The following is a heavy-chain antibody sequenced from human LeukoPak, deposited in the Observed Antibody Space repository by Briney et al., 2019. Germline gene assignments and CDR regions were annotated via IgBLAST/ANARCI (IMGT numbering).Heavy chain of an antibody. CDR3: AKDRDVYSAFDS. CDR1: GFTFSSYT. D-gene: IGHD3-16*01. V-gene: IGHV3-23*01. Sequence: GGSLRLSCAASGFTFSSYTMSWVRQSPGKGLEWVSAISGSGFETFYADSVKGRFTISRDNSNDTLYLQMNSLGADDTAIYYCAKDRDVYSAFDSWGQGTLVPVSS. J-gene: IGHJ4*02. CDR2: ISGSGFET.